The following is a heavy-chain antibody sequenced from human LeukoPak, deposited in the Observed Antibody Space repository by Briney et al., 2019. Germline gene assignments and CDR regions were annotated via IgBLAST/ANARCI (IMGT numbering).Heavy chain of an antibody. CDR2: IYHSGST. Sequence: NSSETLSLTCAVYGGSFSGYSWSWIRQPPGKGLEWIGYIYHSGSTYYNPSLKSRVTISVDGSKNQFSLKLSSVTAADTAVYYCARGGGYYLFDYWGQGTLVTVSS. V-gene: IGHV4-30-2*01. J-gene: IGHJ4*02. D-gene: IGHD3-22*01. CDR3: ARGGGYYLFDY. CDR1: GGSFSGYS.